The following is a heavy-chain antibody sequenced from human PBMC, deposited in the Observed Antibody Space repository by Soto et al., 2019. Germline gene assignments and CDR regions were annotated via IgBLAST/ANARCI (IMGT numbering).Heavy chain of an antibody. J-gene: IGHJ4*02. CDR1: GGTFSSYA. CDR2: IIPIFGTA. Sequence: GASVTVSCKASGGTFSSYAIGRVRQAPGQGLEWMGGIIPIFGTANYAQKFQGRVTITADKSTSTAYMELSSLRSEDTAVYYCARAMFQGYYDSLYYFDYWGQGTLVTVSS. V-gene: IGHV1-69*06. D-gene: IGHD3-22*01. CDR3: ARAMFQGYYDSLYYFDY.